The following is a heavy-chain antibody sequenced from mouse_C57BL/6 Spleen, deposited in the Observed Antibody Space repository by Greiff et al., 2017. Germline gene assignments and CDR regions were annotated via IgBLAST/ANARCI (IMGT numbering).Heavy chain of an antibody. CDR2: IDPETGGT. CDR3: TRSKNYYGRGYFEV. J-gene: IGHJ1*03. Sequence: QVQLQQSGAELVRPGASVTLSCKASGYTFTDYEMHWVKQTPVHGLEWIGAIDPETGGTAYNQKFKGKAILTADKSSSTAYMELRSLTSEDSAVYYCTRSKNYYGRGYFEVWGTGTTVTVSS. CDR1: GYTFTDYE. V-gene: IGHV1-15*01. D-gene: IGHD1-1*01.